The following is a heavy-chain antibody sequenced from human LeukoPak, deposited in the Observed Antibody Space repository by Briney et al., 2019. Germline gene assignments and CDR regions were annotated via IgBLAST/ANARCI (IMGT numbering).Heavy chain of an antibody. CDR3: AKDGGYYYDSSGPYYFDY. D-gene: IGHD3-22*01. CDR1: GFTFSSYA. CDR2: ISGSGGST. V-gene: IGHV3-23*01. J-gene: IGHJ4*02. Sequence: GGSLRLSCAASGFTFSSYAMSWVRQAPGKGLEWVSAISGSGGSTYYADSVKGRFTISRDNSKNTLYLQMNSLRAEDTAVYYCAKDGGYYYDSSGPYYFDYWGQGTLVTVSS.